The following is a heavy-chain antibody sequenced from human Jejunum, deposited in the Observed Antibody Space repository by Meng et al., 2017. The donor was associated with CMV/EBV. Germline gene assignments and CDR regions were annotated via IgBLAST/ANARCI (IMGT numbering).Heavy chain of an antibody. V-gene: IGHV3-48*03. CDR3: ARSGYSSAFGY. CDR1: GFTLSRYE. CDR2: ISSGAGII. D-gene: IGHD5-18*01. Sequence: AASGFTLSRYEMNWVRQAPGKGLEWVSYISSGAGIINYADSVKGRFTISRDNSENSLYLQMNSLRAEDTAIYYCARSGYSSAFGYWGQGTLVTVSS. J-gene: IGHJ4*02.